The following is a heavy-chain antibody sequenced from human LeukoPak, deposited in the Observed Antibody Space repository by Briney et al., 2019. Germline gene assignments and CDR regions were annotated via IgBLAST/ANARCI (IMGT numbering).Heavy chain of an antibody. D-gene: IGHD3-22*01. CDR1: GFTFSDHY. CDR2: ISSSGSTI. J-gene: IGHJ5*02. Sequence: GGTLRLSCAASGFTFSDHYMSRIRQAPGKGLEWISYISSSGSTIHYADSVKGRLTISRDNAKNSLYLQMSSLRAEATAVYYCARGGWDSRGDHRWYWFDHWGQGTLVTVSS. V-gene: IGHV3-11*01. CDR3: ARGGWDSRGDHRWYWFDH.